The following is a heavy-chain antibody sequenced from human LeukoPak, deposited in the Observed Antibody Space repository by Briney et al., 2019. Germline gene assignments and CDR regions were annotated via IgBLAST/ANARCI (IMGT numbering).Heavy chain of an antibody. CDR3: ARATTVTGAFDI. D-gene: IGHD4-17*01. J-gene: IGHJ3*02. Sequence: GGSPRLSCAASGFTFSSYSMNWVRQAPGKGLEWVSSISSSSSYIYYADSVKGRFTISRDNAKNSLYLQMNSLRAEDTAVYYCARATTVTGAFDIWGQGTMVTVSS. CDR1: GFTFSSYS. CDR2: ISSSSSYI. V-gene: IGHV3-21*01.